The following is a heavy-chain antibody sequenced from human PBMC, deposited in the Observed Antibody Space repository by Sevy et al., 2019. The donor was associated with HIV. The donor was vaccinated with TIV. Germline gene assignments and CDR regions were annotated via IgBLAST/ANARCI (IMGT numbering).Heavy chain of an antibody. V-gene: IGHV1-3*01. CDR3: TREAKQQLSQYFFDF. CDR1: GYLFISFV. D-gene: IGHD6-13*01. Sequence: ASVKVSCKASGYLFISFVMHWVRQAPGQGLEWVGWINVGNGNTKYSQKFQDRVTITRDASTSTTYMELTSLTSEDTAIYYCTREAKQQLSQYFFDFWGQGTLVTDSS. CDR2: INVGNGNT. J-gene: IGHJ4*02.